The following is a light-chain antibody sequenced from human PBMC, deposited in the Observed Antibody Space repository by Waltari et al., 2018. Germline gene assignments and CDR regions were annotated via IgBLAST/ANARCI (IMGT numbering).Light chain of an antibody. V-gene: IGKV1-17*01. J-gene: IGKJ4*01. CDR2: AAS. CDR3: LQHNGYPLT. Sequence: DIQITQSPSSLSASVGDTVTITCRPSQVISSYLNWFQQKPGKAPKLLIYAASNLESGVPSRFSGSGSGTEFTLTISSLQPEDFATYFCLQHNGYPLTFGGGTKVDIK. CDR1: QVISSY.